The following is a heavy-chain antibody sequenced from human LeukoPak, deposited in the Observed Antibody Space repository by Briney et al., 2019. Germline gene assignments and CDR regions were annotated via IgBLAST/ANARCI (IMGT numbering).Heavy chain of an antibody. CDR1: GFTFSSNG. CDR2: ISGSGDKT. V-gene: IGHV3-23*01. D-gene: IGHD3-22*01. J-gene: IGHJ4*02. CDR3: AKNNGYYDL. Sequence: PGGSLRLSCAASGFTFSSNGMCWVRKAPGKGLEWVSSISGSGDKTYYADSVKGRFTISRDNSKSTMYLQMNSLRAEDTAVNHRAKNNGYYDLWGQGTLVIVSS.